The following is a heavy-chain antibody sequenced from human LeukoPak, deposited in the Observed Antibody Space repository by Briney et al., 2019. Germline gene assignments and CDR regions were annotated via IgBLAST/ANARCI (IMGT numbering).Heavy chain of an antibody. CDR1: GFTFSSYA. Sequence: GGSLRPSCAASGFTFSSYAMSWVRQAPGKGLEWVSAISGSGGSTYYADSVKGRFTISRDNSKNTLYLQMNSLRAEDTAVYYCAKKNGYSSSYYYYGMDVWGQGTTVTVSS. CDR2: ISGSGGST. V-gene: IGHV3-23*01. CDR3: AKKNGYSSSYYYYGMDV. D-gene: IGHD6-13*01. J-gene: IGHJ6*02.